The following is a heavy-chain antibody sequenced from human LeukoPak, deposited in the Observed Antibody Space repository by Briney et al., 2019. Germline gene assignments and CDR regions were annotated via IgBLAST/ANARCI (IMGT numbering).Heavy chain of an antibody. CDR2: ISWNSGSI. D-gene: IGHD3-16*01. J-gene: IGHJ4*02. CDR1: GFTFDDYA. CDR3: ARNSGGRRYYFTE. Sequence: PGGSLRLSCAASGFTFDDYAMHWVRQAPGKGLEWVSGISWNSGSIGYADSVKGRFTISRDNSQNTLYLQMNSLRAEDTAVYYCARNSGGRRYYFTEWGQGTLVTVSS. V-gene: IGHV3-9*01.